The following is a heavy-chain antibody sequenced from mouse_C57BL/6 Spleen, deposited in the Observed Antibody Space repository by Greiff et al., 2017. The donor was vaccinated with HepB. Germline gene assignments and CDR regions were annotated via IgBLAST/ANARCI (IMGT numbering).Heavy chain of an antibody. Sequence: QVQLQQSGPGLVAPSQRLSITCTVSGFSLTSYGVHWVRQPPGKGLEWLVVIWSDGSTTYNSALKSRLSISKDNSKSQVFLKMNSLQTDDTAMYYCARQALNWDYFDYWGQGTTLTVSS. CDR2: IWSDGST. CDR1: GFSLTSYG. J-gene: IGHJ2*01. CDR3: ARQALNWDYFDY. V-gene: IGHV2-6-1*01. D-gene: IGHD4-1*01.